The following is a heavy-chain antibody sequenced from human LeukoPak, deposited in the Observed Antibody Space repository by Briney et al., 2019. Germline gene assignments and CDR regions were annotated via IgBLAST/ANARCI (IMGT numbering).Heavy chain of an antibody. CDR1: GFTFDDYA. CDR3: ARDLAWGAFDY. V-gene: IGHV3-23*01. D-gene: IGHD7-27*01. CDR2: ISPRGGGT. Sequence: PGGSLRLSCAASGFTFDDYAMHWVRQAPGKGLEWLSGISPRGGGTYYADSVKGRFTISRDDSKNTLSLQMNSLRVEDTAVYYCARDLAWGAFDYWGQGTLVTVSS. J-gene: IGHJ4*02.